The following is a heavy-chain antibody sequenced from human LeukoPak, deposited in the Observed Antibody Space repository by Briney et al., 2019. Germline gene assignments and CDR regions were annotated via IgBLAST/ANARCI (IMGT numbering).Heavy chain of an antibody. Sequence: PGGSLRLSCAASGFTFSSYWMSWVRQAPGRGLEWVANIKQDGSEKYYVDSVKGRFTISRDNSKNTLYLQMNSLRAEDTAVYYCAKDRGGVIVTPFDYWGQGTLVTVSS. CDR3: AKDRGGVIVTPFDY. D-gene: IGHD3-16*02. CDR2: IKQDGSEK. J-gene: IGHJ4*02. CDR1: GFTFSSYW. V-gene: IGHV3-7*01.